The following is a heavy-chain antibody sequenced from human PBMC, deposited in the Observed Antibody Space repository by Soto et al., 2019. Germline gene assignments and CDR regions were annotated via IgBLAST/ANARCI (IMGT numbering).Heavy chain of an antibody. CDR2: VNAANGNT. D-gene: IGHD3-22*01. Sequence: ASVKVSCKASGYTFTTSALHWARQAPGQRLEWMGWVNAANGNTKYSQKFQGRVSITRDTSASTAYMELSSLRSEDTAVYYCARDGYYETQKGGVDYWGQGTPVTVSS. CDR1: GYTFTTSA. V-gene: IGHV1-3*01. J-gene: IGHJ4*02. CDR3: ARDGYYETQKGGVDY.